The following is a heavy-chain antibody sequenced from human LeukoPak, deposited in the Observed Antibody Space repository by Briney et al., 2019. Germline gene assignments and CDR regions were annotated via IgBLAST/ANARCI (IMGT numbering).Heavy chain of an antibody. CDR3: ARRAVTTGENYFDY. V-gene: IGHV4-34*01. J-gene: IGHJ4*02. CDR2: INHSGNT. Sequence: PSETLSLTCAVYGGSFSGYYWSWIRQPPAKALEWIGEINHSGNTNYNPSLKSRVTISVDTSKNQFSLKLSSVTAADTAVYYCARRAVTTGENYFDYWGQGTLVTVSS. D-gene: IGHD4-17*01. CDR1: GGSFSGYY.